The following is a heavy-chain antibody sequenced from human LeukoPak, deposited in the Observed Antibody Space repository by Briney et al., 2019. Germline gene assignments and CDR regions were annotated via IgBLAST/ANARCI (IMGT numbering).Heavy chain of an antibody. CDR2: INPKSGGT. J-gene: IGHJ6*03. Sequence: RASVKVSCKASGYTFTGYYMHWVRQAPGQGLEWMGWINPKSGGTKYAQKFQGRVTMTRDTSISTAYMELSRLRSDDTAVYYCAREGITGSTGYYYYMDVWGKGTTVTVSS. D-gene: IGHD1-7*01. CDR1: GYTFTGYY. V-gene: IGHV1-2*02. CDR3: AREGITGSTGYYYYMDV.